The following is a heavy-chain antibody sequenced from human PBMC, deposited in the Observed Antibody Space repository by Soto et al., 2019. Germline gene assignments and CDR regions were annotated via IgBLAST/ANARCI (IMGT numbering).Heavy chain of an antibody. V-gene: IGHV4-61*08. CDR1: SGDFG. J-gene: IGHJ3*02. D-gene: IGHD6-6*01. CDR2: IYDSRST. CDR3: AFTSKGKAARNGSEVLAI. Sequence: SGDFGGSRIMKNTRKGREWMGYIYDSRSTKYNHSLKSRVTISVDTSKNQFSLKLSYVDAEDTAVYYCAFTSKGKAARNGSEVLAIWLNGTTVTVTS.